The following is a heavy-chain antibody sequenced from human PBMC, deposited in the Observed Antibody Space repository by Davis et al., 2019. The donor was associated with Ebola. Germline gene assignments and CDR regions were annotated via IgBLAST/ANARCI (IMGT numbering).Heavy chain of an antibody. J-gene: IGHJ6*02. CDR1: GFTFSSYW. Sequence: GESLKISCAASGFTFSSYWMSWVRQAPGKGLEWVANIKQDGSEKYYVDSVKGRFTISRDNAKNSLYLQMNSLRAEDTAVYYCARDQGNYGDVPYYYYGMDVWGQGTTVTVSS. CDR3: ARDQGNYGDVPYYYYGMDV. CDR2: IKQDGSEK. V-gene: IGHV3-7*01. D-gene: IGHD4-17*01.